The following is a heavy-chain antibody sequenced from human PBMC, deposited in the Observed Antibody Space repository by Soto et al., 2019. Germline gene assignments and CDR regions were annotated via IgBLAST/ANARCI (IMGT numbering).Heavy chain of an antibody. CDR2: IDPSDSQT. CDR1: GYSFAGYW. D-gene: IGHD5-12*01. V-gene: IGHV5-10-1*01. CDR3: ARQIYDSDAGPNFQYYFDS. Sequence: GESLKISCKGSGYSFAGYWITWVRQKPGKGLGWMGRIDPSDSQTYYSPSFRGHVTISVTKSITTVFLQWSSLRASDAAMYYCARQIYDSDAGPNFQYYFDSWGQGTPVTVSS. J-gene: IGHJ4*02.